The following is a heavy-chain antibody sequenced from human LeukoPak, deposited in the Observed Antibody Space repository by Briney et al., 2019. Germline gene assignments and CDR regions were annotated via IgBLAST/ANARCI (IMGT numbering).Heavy chain of an antibody. CDR3: ARDGGRIWFGELSDDAFDI. Sequence: PSETLSLTCTVSGGSISSSSYYWGWIRQPPGKGLEWIGSIYYSGSTYYNPSLKSRVTISVDTSKNQFSLKLSSVTAADTAVYYCARDGGRIWFGELSDDAFDIWGQGTMDTVSS. D-gene: IGHD3-10*01. CDR1: GGSISSSSYY. V-gene: IGHV4-39*07. CDR2: IYYSGST. J-gene: IGHJ3*02.